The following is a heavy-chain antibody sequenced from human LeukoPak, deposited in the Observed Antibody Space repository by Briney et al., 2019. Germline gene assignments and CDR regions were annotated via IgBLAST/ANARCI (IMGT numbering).Heavy chain of an antibody. CDR1: GFTFSSYS. D-gene: IGHD1-26*01. Sequence: PGGSLRLSCAASGFTFSSYSMNWVRQAPGKGLEWVSHISSSSSTIYYADSVKGRFTISRDNAKRSLYLQMNSLRAGDTAVYYCASYIVGPTLDYWGQGTLVTVSS. V-gene: IGHV3-48*04. CDR2: ISSSSSTI. CDR3: ASYIVGPTLDY. J-gene: IGHJ4*02.